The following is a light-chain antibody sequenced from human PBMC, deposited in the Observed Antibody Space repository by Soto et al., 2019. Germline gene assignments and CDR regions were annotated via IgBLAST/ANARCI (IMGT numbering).Light chain of an antibody. V-gene: IGKV1-39*01. Sequence: DIQMTQSPSSLSASIGDRVTMTCGASQTVNTYLHWYQQKPGKAPKLLIYAASNLQSGVPSRFSGSGSGTDFTLTINGLQPEDFATYYCQQAASFPITFGQGTRLEIK. CDR3: QQAASFPIT. CDR1: QTVNTY. J-gene: IGKJ5*01. CDR2: AAS.